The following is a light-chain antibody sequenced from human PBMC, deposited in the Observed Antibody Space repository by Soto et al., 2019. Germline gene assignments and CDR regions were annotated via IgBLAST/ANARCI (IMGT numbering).Light chain of an antibody. CDR1: SSDVAGSDY. Sequence: QSALTQPPSASGSPGQSVTFSCTGTSSDVAGSDYVSWYQQHPGKAPKLIIYEVTKRPAGVPDRFSGSKSGNTASLTVSGLQADDESYYYCSSFARGDNPHVLFGGGTKLTVL. J-gene: IGLJ2*01. V-gene: IGLV2-8*01. CDR3: SSFARGDNPHVL. CDR2: EVT.